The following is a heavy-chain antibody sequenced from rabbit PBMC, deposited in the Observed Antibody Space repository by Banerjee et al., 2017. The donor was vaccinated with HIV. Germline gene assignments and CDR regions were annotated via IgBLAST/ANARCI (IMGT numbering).Heavy chain of an antibody. Sequence: QQQLEESGGGLVKPGGTLTLTCKASGIDFSSYYYICWVRQAPGKGLEWIACIYAGSSGSTYYASWAKGRFTISKTSSTTVTLQMTSLTAADTATYFCARDPNTGGDGGTRLDLWGQGTLVTVS. CDR2: IYAGSSGST. D-gene: IGHD2-1*01. J-gene: IGHJ3*01. V-gene: IGHV1S45*01. CDR3: ARDPNTGGDGGTRLDL. CDR1: GIDFSSYYY.